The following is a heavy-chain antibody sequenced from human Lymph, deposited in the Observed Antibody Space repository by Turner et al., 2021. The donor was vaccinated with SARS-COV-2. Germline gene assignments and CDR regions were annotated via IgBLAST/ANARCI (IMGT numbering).Heavy chain of an antibody. CDR3: TTQSAPDY. CDR1: GFTVGNAW. D-gene: IGHD6-13*01. V-gene: IGHV3-15*01. Sequence: EVQLVESGGGWVKPGGSLRLSCASSGFTVGNAWMTWVRQAPGKGLEGVGRKKTKTDGGTTDYAAPVKGKFTISRDDSTNTLYLQMNSLKTEDTAVYYCTTQSAPDYWGQGTLVTISS. CDR2: KKTKTDGGTT. J-gene: IGHJ4*02.